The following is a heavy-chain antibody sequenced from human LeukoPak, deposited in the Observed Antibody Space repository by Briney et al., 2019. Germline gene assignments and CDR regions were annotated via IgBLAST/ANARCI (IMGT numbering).Heavy chain of an antibody. J-gene: IGHJ4*02. CDR2: IYPGDSDT. Sequence: GESLQISCKGSGYSFTSYWIGWVRPLPGKGLEWMGIIYPGDSDTRYSPSFQGQVTISADKSISTAYLQWSSLKASDTAMYYCARYTTNWEFDYWGQGTLVTVSS. CDR3: ARYTTNWEFDY. D-gene: IGHD7-27*01. V-gene: IGHV5-51*01. CDR1: GYSFTSYW.